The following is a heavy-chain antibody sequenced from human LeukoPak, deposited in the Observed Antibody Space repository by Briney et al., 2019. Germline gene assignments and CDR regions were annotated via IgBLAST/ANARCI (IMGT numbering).Heavy chain of an antibody. CDR3: ARGSSSWYRPYYGMDV. V-gene: IGHV4-59*12. CDR2: IYYSGST. J-gene: IGHJ6*02. D-gene: IGHD6-13*01. CDR1: GGSISSYY. Sequence: SETLSLTCTVSGGSISSYYWSWIRQPPGKGLEWIGYIYYSGSTNYNPSLKSRVTISVDTSKNQFSLKLSSVTAADTAVYYCARGSSSWYRPYYGMDVWGQGTTVTVSS.